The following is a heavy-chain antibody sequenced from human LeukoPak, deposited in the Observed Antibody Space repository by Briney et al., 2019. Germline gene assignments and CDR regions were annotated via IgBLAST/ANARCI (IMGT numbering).Heavy chain of an antibody. V-gene: IGHV3-30*04. D-gene: IGHD5-24*01. Sequence: PGRSLRLSCAASGFTFSSYAMHWVRQAPGKGLEWVAVISYDGSNKYYADSVKGRFTISRDNSKNTLYLQMNSLRAEDTAVYYCAREGDRDGYNPTFDYWGQGTRVTVSS. J-gene: IGHJ4*02. CDR3: AREGDRDGYNPTFDY. CDR2: ISYDGSNK. CDR1: GFTFSSYA.